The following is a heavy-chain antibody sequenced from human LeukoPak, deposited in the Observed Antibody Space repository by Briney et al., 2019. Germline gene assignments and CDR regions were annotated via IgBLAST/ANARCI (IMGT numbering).Heavy chain of an antibody. CDR2: IKQDGSEK. CDR1: GFTFSSYW. J-gene: IGHJ3*02. CDR3: ARDRQQWLDGGAFDI. Sequence: GGSLRLSCAASGFTFSSYWMSWVRQAPGKGLEWVANIKQDGSEKYYVDSVKGRFTISRDNAKNSLYLQMNSLRAEDTAVYYCARDRQQWLDGGAFDIWGQGTMVTVSS. D-gene: IGHD6-19*01. V-gene: IGHV3-7*01.